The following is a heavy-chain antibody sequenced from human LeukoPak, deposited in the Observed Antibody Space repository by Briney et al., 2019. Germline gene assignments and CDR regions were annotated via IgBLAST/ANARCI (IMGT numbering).Heavy chain of an antibody. D-gene: IGHD3-10*01. V-gene: IGHV1-2*06. CDR2: INPNSGGT. J-gene: IGHJ6*02. Sequence: GASVKVSCKASGYTFTGYYMHWVRQAPGQGLEWMGRINPNSGGTNYAQKFQGRVTMTRDTSISTAYMELSRLRSDDTAVYYCARDYYGWFYYYGMDVWGQGTTVTVSS. CDR1: GYTFTGYY. CDR3: ARDYYGWFYYYGMDV.